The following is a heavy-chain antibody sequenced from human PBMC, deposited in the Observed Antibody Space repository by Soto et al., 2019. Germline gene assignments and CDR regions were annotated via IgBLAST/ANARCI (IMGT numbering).Heavy chain of an antibody. CDR2: IYYSGST. CDR1: GDSIRSGDYY. Sequence: SETLSLTCTVSGDSIRSGDYYWSWIRQPPGKGLEWIGYIYYSGSTNYNPSLKSRVTISVDTSKNQFSLKLSSVTAADTAVYYCARLGERYYYGMDVWGQGTTVTVSS. J-gene: IGHJ6*02. CDR3: ARLGERYYYGMDV. V-gene: IGHV4-61*08. D-gene: IGHD3-16*01.